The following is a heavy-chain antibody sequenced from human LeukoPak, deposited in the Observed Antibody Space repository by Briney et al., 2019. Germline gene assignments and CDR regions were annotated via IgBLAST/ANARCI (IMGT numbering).Heavy chain of an antibody. V-gene: IGHV3-21*01. CDR1: GFTFSGHS. CDR3: VRLGFCSGGSCYGYYYMDV. J-gene: IGHJ6*03. CDR2: ITSSSSHI. D-gene: IGHD2-15*01. Sequence: KSGGSLRLSCAASGFTFSGHSMNWVRQAPGKGLEWVSLITSSSSHIYYADSVNGRFTISRDNAKNSLYLQLNSLRAEDTAVYYCVRLGFCSGGSCYGYYYMDVWGKGTTVTVSS.